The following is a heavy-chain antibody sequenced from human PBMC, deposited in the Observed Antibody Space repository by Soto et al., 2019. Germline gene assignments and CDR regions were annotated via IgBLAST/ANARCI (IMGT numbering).Heavy chain of an antibody. CDR2: IIPILGIA. CDR1: GGTFSSYT. Sequence: QVQLVQSGAEVKKPGSSVKVSCKASGGTFSSYTISWVRQAPGQGLEWMGRIIPILGIANYAQKFQGRVTITADKSTSTAYMELSSLRSEDTTVYYCTREKDSSGWYAPGYAPTDIDYWGQGTLVTVSS. J-gene: IGHJ4*02. V-gene: IGHV1-69*08. CDR3: TREKDSSGWYAPGYAPTDIDY. D-gene: IGHD6-19*01.